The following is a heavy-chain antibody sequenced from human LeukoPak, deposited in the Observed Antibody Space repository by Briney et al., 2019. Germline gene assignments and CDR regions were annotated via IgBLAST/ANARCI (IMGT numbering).Heavy chain of an antibody. V-gene: IGHV3-21*01. Sequence: GGSLRLSCAASGFTFSSYGMNWVRQAPGKGLEWVSSISSSSGYIYYADSVKGRFTISRDNAKNSLYLQMNSLRAEDTAVYYCARDYGNYAGEFDYWGQGTLVTVSS. CDR3: ARDYGNYAGEFDY. J-gene: IGHJ4*02. CDR1: GFTFSSYG. D-gene: IGHD4-11*01. CDR2: ISSSSGYI.